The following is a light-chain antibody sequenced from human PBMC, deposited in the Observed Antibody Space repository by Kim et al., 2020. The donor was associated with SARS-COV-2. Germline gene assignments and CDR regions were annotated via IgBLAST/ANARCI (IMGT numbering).Light chain of an antibody. CDR1: QSVSSSY. V-gene: IGKV3-20*01. J-gene: IGKJ4*01. Sequence: SPGERATLSCRASQSVSSSYLAWYQQKPGQAPRLLIYGASSRATGIPDRFSGSESGTDFTLTISRLEPEDFAVYYCQQYGSSWLTFGGGTKVDIK. CDR3: QQYGSSWLT. CDR2: GAS.